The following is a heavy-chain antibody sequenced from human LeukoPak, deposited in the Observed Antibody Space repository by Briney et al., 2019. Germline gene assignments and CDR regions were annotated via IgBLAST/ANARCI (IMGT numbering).Heavy chain of an antibody. Sequence: KSSETLSLTCAVSSGSFSGYYWNWIRQSPGKGLEWIGEINHSGSTHYNPSLKSRVTISVDTSQKQFSLRLTSVTAADTAVYYCARGRYLTTSGGAAAGFLDYWGQGSLVTVST. CDR1: SGSFSGYY. CDR3: ARGRYLTTSGGAAAGFLDY. J-gene: IGHJ4*02. D-gene: IGHD6-13*01. CDR2: INHSGST. V-gene: IGHV4-34*01.